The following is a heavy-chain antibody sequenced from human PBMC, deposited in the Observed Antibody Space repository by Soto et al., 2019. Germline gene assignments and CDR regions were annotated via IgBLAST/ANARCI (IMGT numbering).Heavy chain of an antibody. CDR3: SRSLDS. V-gene: IGHV3-7*01. CDR2: INQDGSEK. J-gene: IGHJ4*02. Sequence: GGSLRLSCAASGFTFSTYWMDWVRQTPGKGLEWVVNINQDGSEKNYVDSVKGRFTIYRDNAKNSLYLQMSSLTAEDSALYYCSRSLDSWGRGTLVTVSS. CDR1: GFTFSTYW.